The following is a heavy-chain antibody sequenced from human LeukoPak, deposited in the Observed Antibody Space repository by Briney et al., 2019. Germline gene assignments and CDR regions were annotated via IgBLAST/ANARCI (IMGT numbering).Heavy chain of an antibody. CDR3: ARLMQDGDYDILTGSPY. J-gene: IGHJ4*02. CDR2: IYYSGST. D-gene: IGHD3-9*01. V-gene: IGHV4-59*08. Sequence: SETLSLTCTVSGGSISSYYWSWIRQPPGKGLEWLGYIYYSGSTNYNPSLKSRVTISVDTSNNQFSLRLSSVTAADTAVYYCARLMQDGDYDILTGSPYWGQGTLVTVSS. CDR1: GGSISSYY.